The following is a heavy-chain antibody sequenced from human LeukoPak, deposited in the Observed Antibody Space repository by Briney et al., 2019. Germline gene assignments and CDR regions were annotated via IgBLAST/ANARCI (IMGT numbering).Heavy chain of an antibody. Sequence: ASVKVSCKASGYTFTGYYMHWVRQAPGQGLEWMGWINPNRGGTNFAQKFQGRVTMTRDTSISTAYMELSRLRSDDTAVYYCAREAGSGSGSYEVGYWGQGTLVTVSS. D-gene: IGHD1-26*01. CDR3: AREAGSGSGSYEVGY. J-gene: IGHJ4*02. CDR2: INPNRGGT. V-gene: IGHV1-2*02. CDR1: GYTFTGYY.